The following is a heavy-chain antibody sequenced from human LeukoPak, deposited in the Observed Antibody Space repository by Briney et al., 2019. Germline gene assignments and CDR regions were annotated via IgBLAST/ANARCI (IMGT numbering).Heavy chain of an antibody. CDR3: VRHGESGRHHAYFDS. Sequence: SETLSLTCTVSGGSLNSYYWDWLRQPTGKGLEWVGYIYYSGSTNYNSSLKSRVAISVDTSKNQFSLKLSSVNAGDTAIYYCVRHGESGRHHAYFDSWGQGTLVTVSS. CDR2: IYYSGST. CDR1: GGSLNSYY. D-gene: IGHD3-10*01. J-gene: IGHJ4*02. V-gene: IGHV4-59*08.